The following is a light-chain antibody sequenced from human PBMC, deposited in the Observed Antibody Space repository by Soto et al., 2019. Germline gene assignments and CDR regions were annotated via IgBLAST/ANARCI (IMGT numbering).Light chain of an antibody. CDR2: EVS. Sequence: QSVLTQPAPVSGSPGQSITISCTGTSSGVGGYNYVSWYQQHPGKAPKLMIYEVSNRPSGVSNRFSGSKSGNTASLTIPGRQAEDEADYYCSSYTSSSSYVFGTGTKVTVL. J-gene: IGLJ1*01. CDR3: SSYTSSSSYV. V-gene: IGLV2-14*01. CDR1: SSGVGGYNY.